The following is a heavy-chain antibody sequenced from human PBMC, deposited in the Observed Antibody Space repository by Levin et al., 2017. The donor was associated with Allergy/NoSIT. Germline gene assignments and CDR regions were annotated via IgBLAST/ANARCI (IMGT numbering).Heavy chain of an antibody. V-gene: IGHV4-4*07. D-gene: IGHD3-3*01. CDR2: IYSSGST. CDR3: ARHRPDRITIFGVVTAMDV. Sequence: SETLSLTCTVSGDYISTNYWSWIRQTAGRGLEWIGRIYSSGSTNYNPSLKSRVSMSLDTSNNQFSLKLSSVTAADTAVYYCARHRPDRITIFGVVTAMDVWGQGTTVTVSS. J-gene: IGHJ6*02. CDR1: GDYISTNY.